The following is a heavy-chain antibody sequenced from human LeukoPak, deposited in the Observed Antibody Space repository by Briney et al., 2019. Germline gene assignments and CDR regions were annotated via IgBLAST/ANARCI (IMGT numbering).Heavy chain of an antibody. CDR3: AREVTMVRGVIRFFDY. CDR2: INPNSGGT. V-gene: IGHV1-2*06. J-gene: IGHJ4*02. D-gene: IGHD3-10*01. Sequence: ASVKVSCKVSGYTLTELSMHWVRQAPGQGLEWMGRINPNSGGTNYAQKFQGRVTMTRDTSISTAYMELSRLRSDDTAVYYCAREVTMVRGVIRFFDYWGQGTLVTVSS. CDR1: GYTLTELS.